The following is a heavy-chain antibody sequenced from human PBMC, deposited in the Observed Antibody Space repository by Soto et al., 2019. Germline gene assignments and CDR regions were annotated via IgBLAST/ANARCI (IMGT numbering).Heavy chain of an antibody. CDR1: GFTFSSYS. CDR2: ISSSSSYI. V-gene: IGHV3-21*01. Sequence: TGGSLRLSCAASGFTFSSYSMNWVRQAPGKGLEWVSSISSSSSYIYYADSVKGRFTISRDNAKNSLYLQMNSLRAEDTAVYYCARGRIAAAGTGGDYWGQGTLVTVSS. CDR3: ARGRIAAAGTGGDY. J-gene: IGHJ4*02. D-gene: IGHD6-13*01.